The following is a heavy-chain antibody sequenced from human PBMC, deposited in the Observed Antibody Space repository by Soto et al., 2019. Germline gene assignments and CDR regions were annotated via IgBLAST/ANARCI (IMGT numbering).Heavy chain of an antibody. CDR2: IYYSGST. D-gene: IGHD2-2*01. Sequence: QVQLQESGPGLVKPSQTLYLTCAVCGGSISSGDYYWSWIRQPPGKGLEWIGYIYYSGSTYYNPSLKSRVTISVDTSKNQFSLKLSSVTAADTAVYYCARTTEPAAFYYYYGMDVWGQATTVTVSS. J-gene: IGHJ6*02. CDR1: GGSISSGDYY. V-gene: IGHV4-30-4*01. CDR3: ARTTEPAAFYYYYGMDV.